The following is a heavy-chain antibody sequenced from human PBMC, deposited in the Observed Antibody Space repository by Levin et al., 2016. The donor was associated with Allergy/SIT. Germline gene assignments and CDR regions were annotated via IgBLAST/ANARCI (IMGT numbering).Heavy chain of an antibody. J-gene: IGHJ6*02. D-gene: IGHD3-10*01. Sequence: GESLKISCVASGFIFSNYAMHWVRQAPGKGLEWVAGIWTDGGDKFYAGSLKGRFTKGRFTISRDNSRNTVSLQMDDLGADDSAIYYCAGEPTDRRGSYAMAVWGLGTTVTVSS. CDR3: AGEPTDRRGSYAMAV. CDR1: GFIFSNYA. CDR2: IWTDGGDK. V-gene: IGHV3-33*01.